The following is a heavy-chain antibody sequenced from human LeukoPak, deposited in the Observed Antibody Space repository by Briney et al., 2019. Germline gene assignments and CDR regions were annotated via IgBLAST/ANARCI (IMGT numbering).Heavy chain of an antibody. CDR3: ARLLYVSGRAHIQSGFDI. CDR2: IYPGDSDT. V-gene: IGHV5-51*01. D-gene: IGHD3-10*01. Sequence: GESLKISCKGSGYSFTSYWIGWVRQMPGKGLEWMGIIYPGDSDTRYSPSFQGQVTISADKSISTAHLQWSSLKASDTAMYYCARLLYVSGRAHIQSGFDIWGQGTMVTVSS. J-gene: IGHJ3*02. CDR1: GYSFTSYW.